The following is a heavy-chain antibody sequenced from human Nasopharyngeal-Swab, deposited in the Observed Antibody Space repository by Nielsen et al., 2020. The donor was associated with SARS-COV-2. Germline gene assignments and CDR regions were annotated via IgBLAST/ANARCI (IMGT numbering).Heavy chain of an antibody. CDR1: GYTFTGYY. CDR2: INPNSGGT. D-gene: IGHD6-19*01. V-gene: IGHV1-2*02. CDR3: ARGRAEYSSGVRGPYYFDY. J-gene: IGHJ4*02. Sequence: ASVKVSCKASGYTFTGYYMHWVRQAPGQGLEWMGWINPNSGGTNYAQKFQGRVTMTTDTSTSTAYMELRSLRSDDTAVYYCARGRAEYSSGVRGPYYFDYWGQGTLVTVSS.